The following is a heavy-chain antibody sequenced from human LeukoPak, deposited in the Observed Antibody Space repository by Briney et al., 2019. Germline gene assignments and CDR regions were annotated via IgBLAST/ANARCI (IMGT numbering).Heavy chain of an antibody. CDR3: ARGVLVGATGHDFAY. V-gene: IGHV4-61*01. CDR2: VHSSGST. D-gene: IGHD2-8*02. CDR1: GASVSSGSYY. J-gene: IGHJ4*02. Sequence: SETLSLTCTVSGASVSSGSYYWRWIRQPPGEGLEWIGYVHSSGSTNYNPSLKSRVAILVDTPKNQFTLKLSSVTAADTAVYSCARGVLVGATGHDFAYWGQGTLVTVSS.